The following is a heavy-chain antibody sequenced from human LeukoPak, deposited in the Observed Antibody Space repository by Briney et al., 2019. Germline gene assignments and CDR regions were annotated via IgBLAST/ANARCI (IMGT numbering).Heavy chain of an antibody. V-gene: IGHV1-18*01. CDR1: GYSFTDYS. J-gene: IGHJ3*01. CDR2: IGGYSGHT. CDR3: ARPANLYYSADAFAL. Sequence: ASVKVSCTASGYSFTDYSINWVRLAPGQGLEWIGWIGGYSGHTQYAEKFQGRVIMATNNSTKTAYMELTNLRSDDTAVYYCARPANLYYSADAFALWGQGTLVTVSS. D-gene: IGHD2/OR15-2a*01.